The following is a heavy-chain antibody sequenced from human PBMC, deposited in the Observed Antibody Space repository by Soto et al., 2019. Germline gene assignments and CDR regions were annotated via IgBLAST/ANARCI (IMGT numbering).Heavy chain of an antibody. V-gene: IGHV4-34*01. D-gene: IGHD2-21*02. J-gene: IGHJ4*02. CDR3: ARSPIVVVTARRHFDY. CDR2: INHSGST. Sequence: QVQLQQWGAGLLKPSETLSLTCAVYGGSFSGYYWSWIRQPPRKGLEWIGEINHSGSTNYNPSLKHRVTISXXTXKXXASLKLSSVTSADTAVYYCARSPIVVVTARRHFDYWGQGTLVTVSS. CDR1: GGSFSGYY.